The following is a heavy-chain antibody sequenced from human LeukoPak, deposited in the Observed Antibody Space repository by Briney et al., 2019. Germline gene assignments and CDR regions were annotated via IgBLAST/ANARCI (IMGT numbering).Heavy chain of an antibody. CDR1: GFTFSSYA. J-gene: IGHJ4*02. D-gene: IGHD4-17*01. CDR3: AKDWNTVQFDY. CDR2: ISDSGDRT. Sequence: GGSLRLSCAASGFTFSSYAMSWVRQAPGKGLEWVSGISDSGDRTQYADSVKGRVTISRDNSKNTLYLQMNSLRAEDTAVYYCAKDWNTVQFDYWGQGTLVTVSS. V-gene: IGHV3-23*01.